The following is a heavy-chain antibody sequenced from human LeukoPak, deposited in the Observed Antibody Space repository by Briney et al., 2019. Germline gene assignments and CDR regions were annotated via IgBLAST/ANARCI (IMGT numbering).Heavy chain of an antibody. J-gene: IGHJ4*02. Sequence: SETLSLTCSVSGGSISSYYWTWIRQPPGKGLEWIGYIYYSGSTNYNPSLKSRVTISVDTSRNQFSLKLSSVTAADTAVYYCARQGRGYGGNSDYWGQGTLVTVSS. CDR1: GGSISSYY. CDR2: IYYSGST. CDR3: ARQGRGYGGNSDY. V-gene: IGHV4-59*08. D-gene: IGHD4-23*01.